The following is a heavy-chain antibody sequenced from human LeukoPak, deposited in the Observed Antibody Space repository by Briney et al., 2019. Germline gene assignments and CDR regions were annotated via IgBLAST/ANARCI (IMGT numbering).Heavy chain of an antibody. J-gene: IGHJ4*02. D-gene: IGHD3-10*01. CDR3: AVLWFGESDLDY. CDR2: ISSSSSYI. CDR1: GFTFSSYS. V-gene: IGHV3-21*01. Sequence: GRSLRLSCAASGFTFSSYSMNWVRQAPGKWLEWVSSISSSSSYIYYADSVKGRFTISRDNAKNPLYLQMNSLRAEDTAVYYCAVLWFGESDLDYWGQGTLVTVSS.